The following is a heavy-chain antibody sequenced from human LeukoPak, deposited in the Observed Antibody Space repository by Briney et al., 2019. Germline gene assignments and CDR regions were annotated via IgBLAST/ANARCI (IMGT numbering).Heavy chain of an antibody. Sequence: ASVKVSCKASGYTFTSYYMHWVRQAPGQGLEWMGIINPSGGSTSYAQKFQGRVTMTRDTSTSTVYMELSGLRSEDTAVYYCARKAGYSGYDWGRPIDYWGQGTLVTVSS. J-gene: IGHJ4*02. CDR3: ARKAGYSGYDWGRPIDY. V-gene: IGHV1-46*01. CDR1: GYTFTSYY. CDR2: INPSGGST. D-gene: IGHD5-12*01.